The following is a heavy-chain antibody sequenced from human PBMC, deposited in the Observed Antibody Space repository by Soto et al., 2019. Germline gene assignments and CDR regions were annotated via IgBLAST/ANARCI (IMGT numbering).Heavy chain of an antibody. CDR1: GFTFSSYG. Sequence: PGGSLRLSCAASGFTFSSYGMHWVRQAPGKGLEWVAVISYDGSNKYYADSVKGRFTISRDNSKNTLYLQMNSLRAEDTAVYYCARVVYDFWSGYYTPYFDYWGQGTLVTVSS. V-gene: IGHV3-30*03. J-gene: IGHJ4*02. D-gene: IGHD3-3*01. CDR3: ARVVYDFWSGYYTPYFDY. CDR2: ISYDGSNK.